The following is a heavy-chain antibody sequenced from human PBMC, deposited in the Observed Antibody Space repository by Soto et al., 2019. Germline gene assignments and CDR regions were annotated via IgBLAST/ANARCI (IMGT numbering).Heavy chain of an antibody. CDR2: VSTNGAT. CDR3: ARDSYSRSTPQYYYYGMDV. J-gene: IGHJ6*02. CDR1: DDFISSYY. Sequence: PSETLSLTCTVSDDFISSYYWNWIRQPAGKGLEWIGRVSTNGATNYNPSLESRVTMSVDTSKNQFSLKLTSVTAADTAVYYCARDSYSRSTPQYYYYGMDVWGQGTTVTVSS. V-gene: IGHV4-4*07. D-gene: IGHD6-6*01.